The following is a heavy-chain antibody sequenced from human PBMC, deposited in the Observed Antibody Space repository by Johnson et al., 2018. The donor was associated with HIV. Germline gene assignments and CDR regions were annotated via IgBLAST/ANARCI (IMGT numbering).Heavy chain of an antibody. CDR2: IGSAGDT. CDR1: GFTFSDYD. Sequence: VQLVESGGGVVQPGRSLRLSCAASGFTFSDYDMHWVRQATGEGLEWVSAIGSAGDTYYPGSVKGRFTISRDNAKNSLYLQMNSLRAEDTAVYYCARGRPSGSHDAFDIWGQGTMVTVSS. V-gene: IGHV3-13*01. CDR3: ARGRPSGSHDAFDI. D-gene: IGHD3-22*01. J-gene: IGHJ3*02.